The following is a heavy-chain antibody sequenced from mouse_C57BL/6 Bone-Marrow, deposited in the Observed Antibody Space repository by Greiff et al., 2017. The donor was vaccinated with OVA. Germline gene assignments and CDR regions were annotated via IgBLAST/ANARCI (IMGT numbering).Heavy chain of an antibody. J-gene: IGHJ2*01. V-gene: IGHV1-64*01. D-gene: IGHD1-1*01. CDR1: GYTFTSYW. CDR2: IHPNSGST. Sequence: QVQLQQPGAELVKPGASVKLSCKASGYTFTSYWMHWVKQRPGQGLEWIGMIHPNSGSTNYNEKFKSKATLTVDKSSSTAYMQLSSLTSEDSAVYYCARSYYGSSPCDYWGQGTTLTVSS. CDR3: ARSYYGSSPCDY.